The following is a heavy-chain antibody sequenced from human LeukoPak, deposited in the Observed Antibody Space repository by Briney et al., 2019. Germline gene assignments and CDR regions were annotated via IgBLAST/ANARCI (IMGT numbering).Heavy chain of an antibody. J-gene: IGHJ4*02. CDR3: ARTSSSSSYFDY. CDR2: IIPIFGTA. Sequence: ASVKVSCKASGGTFSSYAISWVRQAPGQGLEWMGGIIPIFGTANHAQKFQGRVTITADESTSTAYMELSSLRSEDTAVYYCARTSSSSSYFDYWGQGTLVTVSS. CDR1: GGTFSSYA. V-gene: IGHV1-69*01. D-gene: IGHD6-6*01.